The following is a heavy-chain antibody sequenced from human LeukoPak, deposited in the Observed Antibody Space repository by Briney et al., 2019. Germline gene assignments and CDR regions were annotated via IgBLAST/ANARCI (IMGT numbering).Heavy chain of an antibody. CDR3: ARQAVDYYHSMDV. CDR1: GYSFTSYW. D-gene: IGHD6-25*01. V-gene: IGHV5-10-1*01. CDR2: IDPSDSYT. J-gene: IGHJ6*02. Sequence: KPGESLRISCKGSGYSFTSYWISWVRQMPGKGLEWMGRIDPSDSYTNYSPSFQGHVTMSADRPIGTAYLQWSSLKASDTALYYCARQAVDYYHSMDVWGQGTTVTVSS.